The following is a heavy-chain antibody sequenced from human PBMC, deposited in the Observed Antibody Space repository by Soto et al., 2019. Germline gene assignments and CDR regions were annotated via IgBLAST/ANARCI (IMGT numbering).Heavy chain of an antibody. CDR2: IYTSGST. CDR1: GGSISSYY. CDR3: ARDYYDSSGYYYYFDY. V-gene: IGHV4-4*07. Sequence: SETLSLTCTVSGGSISSYYWSWIRQPAGKGLEWIGRIYTSGSTNYNPSLKSRVTMSVDTSKNQFSLKLSSVTAADTAVYYCARDYYDSSGYYYYFDYWGQGTLVTVSS. D-gene: IGHD3-22*01. J-gene: IGHJ4*02.